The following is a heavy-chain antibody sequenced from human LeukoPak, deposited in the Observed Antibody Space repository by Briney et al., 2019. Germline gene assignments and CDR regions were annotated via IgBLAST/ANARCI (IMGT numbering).Heavy chain of an antibody. J-gene: IGHJ6*02. D-gene: IGHD5-12*01. CDR1: GFTFSSYA. CDR3: AREIVATIKGVLYYYYGMDV. Sequence: GRSLRLSCAASGFTFSSYAMHWVRQAPGKGLEWVAVISYDGSNKYYADSVKGRFTISRDNPKNTLYLQMNSLRAEDTAVYYCAREIVATIKGVLYYYYGMDVWGQGTTVTVSS. V-gene: IGHV3-30-3*01. CDR2: ISYDGSNK.